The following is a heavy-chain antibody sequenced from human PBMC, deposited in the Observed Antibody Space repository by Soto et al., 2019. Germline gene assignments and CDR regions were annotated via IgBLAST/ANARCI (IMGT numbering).Heavy chain of an antibody. D-gene: IGHD1-26*01. CDR3: ARGIHRRGWSNYYYYYGMDF. J-gene: IGHJ6*02. Sequence: QVQLVQSGAEVKKPGSSVKVSCKASGGTFSSYAISWVRQAPGQGLEWMGGIIPIFGTANYAQKFQGRVTITADESTSTAYMELSSLRSEDTALYYCARGIHRRGWSNYYYYYGMDFWGQGTTVTVSS. V-gene: IGHV1-69*01. CDR2: IIPIFGTA. CDR1: GGTFSSYA.